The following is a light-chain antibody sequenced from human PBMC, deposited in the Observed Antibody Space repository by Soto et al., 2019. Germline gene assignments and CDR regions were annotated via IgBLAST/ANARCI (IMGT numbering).Light chain of an antibody. J-gene: IGKJ2*01. CDR2: DAS. CDR1: QSVSSY. V-gene: IGKV3-11*01. CDR3: QQRSNWPPILYT. Sequence: EIVLTQSPATLSLSPGERATLSCRASQSVSSYLAWYQQKPGQAPRLLIYDASNRATGIPARFSGSGSGTDFTLTISRLEPEDFAVYYCQQRSNWPPILYTFGQGTKLEIK.